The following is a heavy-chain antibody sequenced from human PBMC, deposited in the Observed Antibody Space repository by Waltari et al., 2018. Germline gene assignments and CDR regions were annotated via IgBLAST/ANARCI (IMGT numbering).Heavy chain of an antibody. Sequence: EVQLVESGGGLVKPGGSLRLSCAASGFAFNNAWMNWVRQAPGKGLEWVGRMKSKAEGGATDYAAPVKGRFTVSRDDSKNTFYLQMNSLKTEDTAVYYCSGSGWYLDYWGQGSLVTVSS. CDR1: GFAFNNAW. D-gene: IGHD3-10*01. V-gene: IGHV3-15*07. CDR3: SGSGWYLDY. CDR2: MKSKAEGGAT. J-gene: IGHJ4*02.